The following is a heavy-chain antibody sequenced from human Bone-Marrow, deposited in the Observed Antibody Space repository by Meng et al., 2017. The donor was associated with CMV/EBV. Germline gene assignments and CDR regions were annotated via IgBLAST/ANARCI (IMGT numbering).Heavy chain of an antibody. CDR2: ISGSSTTI. CDR3: VRAAELYGPPGRDF. V-gene: IGHV3-11*01. Sequence: ASGFTFNDFYMSWIRQAPGKGLEWVSYISGSSTTIYYADSVRGRFTISRDNANSSLYLQMSSLRAEDTAMYYCVRAAELYGPPGRDFWGQGTLVTVSS. J-gene: IGHJ4*02. CDR1: GFTFNDFY. D-gene: IGHD1-7*01.